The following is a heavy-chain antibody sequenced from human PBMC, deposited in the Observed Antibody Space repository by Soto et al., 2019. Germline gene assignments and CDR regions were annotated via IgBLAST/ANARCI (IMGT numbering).Heavy chain of an antibody. V-gene: IGHV3-23*01. CDR1: GFTFSSYA. CDR3: AKDQGNVLRFLGFDP. J-gene: IGHJ5*02. CDR2: ISGSGGST. D-gene: IGHD3-3*01. Sequence: EVQLLESGGGLVQPGGSLRLSCAASGFTFSSYAMSWVRQAPGKGLAWVSAISGSGGSTYYADSVKGRFTISRDNSKNTLYLQMNSLRAEDTAVYYCAKDQGNVLRFLGFDPWGQGTLVTVSS.